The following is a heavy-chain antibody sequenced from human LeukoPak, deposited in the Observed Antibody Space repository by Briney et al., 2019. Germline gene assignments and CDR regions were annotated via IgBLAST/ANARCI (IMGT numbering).Heavy chain of an antibody. J-gene: IGHJ5*02. CDR2: IKQDGSEK. Sequence: PGGSLRLSCAASGFTFSTYWMSWVRQAPGKGLEWVANIKQDGSEKYYVDSVKGRFTITRDNAKNSLYLQMNSLRAEDTAVYYCAKDIAARFDPWGQGTLVTVSS. D-gene: IGHD6-6*01. CDR3: AKDIAARFDP. V-gene: IGHV3-7*01. CDR1: GFTFSTYW.